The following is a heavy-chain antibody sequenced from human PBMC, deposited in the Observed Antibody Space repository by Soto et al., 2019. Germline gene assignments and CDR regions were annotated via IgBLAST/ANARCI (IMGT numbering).Heavy chain of an antibody. CDR3: AREDDWNDGEAFDI. D-gene: IGHD1-1*01. CDR1: GFTFSSYG. V-gene: IGHV3-33*01. J-gene: IGHJ3*02. CDR2: IWYDGSNK. Sequence: QVQLVESGGGVVQPGRSLRLSCAASGFTFSSYGMHWVRQAPGKGLEWVAVIWYDGSNKYYADSVKGRFTISRDNSKNTLYLQMNSLRAEDTSVYYCAREDDWNDGEAFDIWVQGTMVTVSS.